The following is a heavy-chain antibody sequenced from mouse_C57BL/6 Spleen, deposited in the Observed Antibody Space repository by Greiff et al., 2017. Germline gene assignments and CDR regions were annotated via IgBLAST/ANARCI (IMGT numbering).Heavy chain of an antibody. Sequence: SGPELVKPGASVKIPCKASGYTFTDYNMDWVKQSHGNSLEWMADINPNNGGTIYNQKFKGKSTLTVDKSSSTAYMELRSLTSEDTAVYYCARGWLLLYWYFDVWGTGTTVTVSS. D-gene: IGHD2-3*01. V-gene: IGHV1-18*01. J-gene: IGHJ1*03. CDR3: ARGWLLLYWYFDV. CDR1: GYTFTDYN. CDR2: INPNNGGT.